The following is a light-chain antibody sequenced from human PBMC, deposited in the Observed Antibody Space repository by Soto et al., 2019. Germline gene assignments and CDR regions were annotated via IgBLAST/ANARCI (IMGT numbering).Light chain of an antibody. CDR2: KAS. J-gene: IGKJ1*01. V-gene: IGKV1-5*03. CDR1: QGIRND. CDR3: QQYNDYSWT. Sequence: DIQMTQSPSSLSASVGDRVTITCRSSQGIRNDLGWYQQKPGKAPQRLIYKASTLEIGVPSRFSGSGAGTEFTRTISSLQPDDVATDYCQQYNDYSWTFGQGTKVDIK.